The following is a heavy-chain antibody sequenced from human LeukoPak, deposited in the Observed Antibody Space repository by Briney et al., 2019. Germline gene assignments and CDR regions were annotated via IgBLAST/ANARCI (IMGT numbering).Heavy chain of an antibody. D-gene: IGHD7-27*01. CDR1: GFTFSSYA. CDR3: ARGIRSDWHILGNDYFYYYMDV. J-gene: IGHJ6*03. Sequence: GGSLRLSCAASGFTFSSYAMSWVRQAPGKGLEWVANIKQDGSEKYYVDSVKGRFTISRDNAKNSLYLQMNSLRAEDTAVYFCARGIRSDWHILGNDYFYYYMDVWGKGTTVTVSS. CDR2: IKQDGSEK. V-gene: IGHV3-7*01.